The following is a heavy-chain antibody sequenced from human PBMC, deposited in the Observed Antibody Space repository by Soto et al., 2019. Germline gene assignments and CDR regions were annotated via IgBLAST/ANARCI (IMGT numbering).Heavy chain of an antibody. CDR3: ARDMPYAAGSLAGCDY. CDR2: IYHSGTT. J-gene: IGHJ4*02. V-gene: IGHV4-59*01. CDR1: GDSITGSY. Sequence: SETLSLTCTVSGDSITGSYWSWIRQPPGKTLEWIGYIYHSGTTTYNPSLKSRVSISVDTAKNQFSLRLTSVIAADTAVYYCARDMPYAAGSLAGCDYWGQGILVTVSS. D-gene: IGHD1-26*01.